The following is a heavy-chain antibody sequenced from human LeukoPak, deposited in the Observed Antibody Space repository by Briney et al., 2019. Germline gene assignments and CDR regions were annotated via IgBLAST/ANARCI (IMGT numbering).Heavy chain of an antibody. V-gene: IGHV3-33*01. D-gene: IGHD3-10*01. CDR3: ARGGSITMVRGVIAY. CDR1: GFTFSSYG. Sequence: GRSLRLSCAASGFTFSSYGMHWVRQAPGKGLEWVAVIWCDGSNKYCADSVKGRFTISRDNSKNTLYLQMNSLRAEDTAVYYCARGGSITMVRGVIAYWGQGTLVTVSS. J-gene: IGHJ4*02. CDR2: IWCDGSNK.